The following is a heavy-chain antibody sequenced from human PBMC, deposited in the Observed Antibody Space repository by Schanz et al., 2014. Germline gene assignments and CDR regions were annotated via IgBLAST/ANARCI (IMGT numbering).Heavy chain of an antibody. D-gene: IGHD4-17*01. CDR2: ISGSGGST. V-gene: IGHV3-23*01. CDR3: VRDTDYHFDY. J-gene: IGHJ4*02. CDR1: GFTFSNYA. Sequence: DVYLLESGGGLVQPGGSLRLSCAASGFTFSNYAMSWVRQAPGRGLEWVSTISGSGGSTYYRDSVKGRFTISRDNSKNTLYLQMNSLRAEDTAVYYCVRDTDYHFDYWGQGTLVTVSS.